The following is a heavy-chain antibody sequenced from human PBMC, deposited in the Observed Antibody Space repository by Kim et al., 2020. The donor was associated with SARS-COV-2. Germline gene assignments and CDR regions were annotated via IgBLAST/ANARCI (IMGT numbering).Heavy chain of an antibody. CDR3: AKGGYRTVDY. J-gene: IGHJ4*02. CDR2: ISYDGSNK. CDR1: GFTFSSYG. V-gene: IGHV3-30*18. D-gene: IGHD3-16*01. Sequence: GGSLRLSCAASGFTFSSYGMHWVRQAPGKGLEWVAVISYDGSNKYYADSVKGRFTISRDNSKNTLYLQMNSLRAEDTAVYYCAKGGYRTVDYWGQGTLVTVSS.